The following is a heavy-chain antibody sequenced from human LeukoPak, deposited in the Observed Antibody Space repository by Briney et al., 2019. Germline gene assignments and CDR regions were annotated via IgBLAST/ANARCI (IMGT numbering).Heavy chain of an antibody. CDR1: GFTFSNAW. D-gene: IGHD2-15*01. Sequence: GGSLRLSCAASGFTFSNAWMSWVRQAPGKGLEWVGRIKSKTDGRTTDYAAPVKGRFTISRDDSKNTLYLQMNTLKTEDAAVYYCTTASDCSGGSCYFDYWGQGTLVTVSS. CDR3: TTASDCSGGSCYFDY. J-gene: IGHJ4*02. V-gene: IGHV3-15*01. CDR2: IKSKTDGRTT.